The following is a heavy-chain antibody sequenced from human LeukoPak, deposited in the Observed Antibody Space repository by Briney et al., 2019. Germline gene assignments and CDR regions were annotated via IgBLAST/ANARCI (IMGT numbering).Heavy chain of an antibody. CDR1: GFTFSSYG. CDR2: IRNDGSII. V-gene: IGHV3-30*02. J-gene: IGHJ4*02. D-gene: IGHD3-16*01. Sequence: GGSLRLSCAASGFTFSSYGMHWLRQAPGKGLEWVAFIRNDGSIIYNADSVKGRFTISRDNSKNTLYLQMNSLRVDDTAVYYCAKDTPLCYFDYWGQGTLVTVSS. CDR3: AKDTPLCYFDY.